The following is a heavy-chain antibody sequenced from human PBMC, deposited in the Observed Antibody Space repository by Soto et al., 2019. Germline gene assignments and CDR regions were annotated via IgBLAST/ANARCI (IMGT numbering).Heavy chain of an antibody. CDR2: ISYSGST. D-gene: IGHD6-19*01. V-gene: IGHV4-59*08. J-gene: IGHJ4*02. CDR3: ARRRDRTVAGSDFEH. Sequence: SETLSLTCTVSGGSISSYYWRWIRQPPGKGLEWIGYISYSGSTNYNPSLKSRVTISVDTSKNQFSLKLSSVTAADTAVYYCARRRDRTVAGSDFEHWGQGTLVTASP. CDR1: GGSISSYY.